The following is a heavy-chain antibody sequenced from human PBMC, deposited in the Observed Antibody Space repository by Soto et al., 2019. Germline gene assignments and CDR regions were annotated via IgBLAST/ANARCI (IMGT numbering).Heavy chain of an antibody. D-gene: IGHD6-19*01. CDR3: AKDLPSSGWSFDC. CDR2: ISASGGST. Sequence: EVQLLESGGGLVQPGGSLRLSCAASGFTFNSYAMSWVRQAPGKGLEWVSHISASGGSTDYADSVKGRFTISRDNSRNTLSLQMSSLRAEDTAVYYCAKDLPSSGWSFDCWGQGTLVTVSS. J-gene: IGHJ4*02. V-gene: IGHV3-23*01. CDR1: GFTFNSYA.